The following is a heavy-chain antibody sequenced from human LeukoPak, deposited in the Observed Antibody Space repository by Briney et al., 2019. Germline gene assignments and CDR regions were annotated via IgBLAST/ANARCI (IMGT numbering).Heavy chain of an antibody. J-gene: IGHJ6*03. CDR2: INPNSGGT. CDR3: ARDPSTVTTGTIYYYYYMDV. V-gene: IGHV1-2*06. D-gene: IGHD4-17*01. Sequence: ASVKVSCKASGYTFTGYYMHWVRQAPGQGLEWMGRINPNSGGTNYAQKFQGRVTMTRDTSISTAYMELSRLRSDDTAVCYCARDPSTVTTGTIYYYYYMDVWGKGTTVTVSS. CDR1: GYTFTGYY.